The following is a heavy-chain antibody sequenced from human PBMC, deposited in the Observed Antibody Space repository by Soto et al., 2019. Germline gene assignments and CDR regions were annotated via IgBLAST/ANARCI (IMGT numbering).Heavy chain of an antibody. V-gene: IGHV3-21*01. J-gene: IGHJ6*02. CDR1: GFTFRSYS. CDR3: ESALFWSGYNYYYYYGMDV. CDR2: ISSSSSYI. Sequence: PVEFRRLSYAASGFTFRSYSMNWVRQAPGKGVEWVSSISSSSSYIYYADSVKGRFTISRDNAKNSLYLQMNSLRAEDTAVYYCESALFWSGYNYYYYYGMDVWGQGTTVPGS. D-gene: IGHD3-3*01.